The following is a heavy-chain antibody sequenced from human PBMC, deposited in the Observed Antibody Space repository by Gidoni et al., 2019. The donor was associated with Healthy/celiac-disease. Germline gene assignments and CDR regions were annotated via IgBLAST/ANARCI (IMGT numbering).Heavy chain of an antibody. CDR1: GGSISSSSYY. D-gene: IGHD1-26*01. J-gene: IGHJ4*02. V-gene: IGHV4-39*01. CDR3: ASLVGAKADY. Sequence: QLQLQESGPGLVKPSETLSLTCTVPGGSISSSSYYWGWIRQPPGKGLEWIGSIYYSGSTYYNPSLKSRVTISVDTSKNQFSLKLSSVTAADTAVYYCASLVGAKADYWGQGTLVTVSS. CDR2: IYYSGST.